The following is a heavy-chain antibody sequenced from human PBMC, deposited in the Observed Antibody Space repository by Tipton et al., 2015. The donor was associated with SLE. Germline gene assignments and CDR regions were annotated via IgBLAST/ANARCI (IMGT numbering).Heavy chain of an antibody. J-gene: IGHJ1*01. CDR1: GYSISSGYY. CDR3: ARGGPYYYGSGSSPAEYFQY. V-gene: IGHV4-38-2*02. Sequence: LRLSCTVSGYSISSGYYWGWIRQPPGKGLEWIGSIYHSGSTYYNPSLKSRVTISVDTSKNQFSLKLSSVTAADTAVYYCARGGPYYYGSGSSPAEYFQYWGQGTLVTVSS. CDR2: IYHSGST. D-gene: IGHD3-10*01.